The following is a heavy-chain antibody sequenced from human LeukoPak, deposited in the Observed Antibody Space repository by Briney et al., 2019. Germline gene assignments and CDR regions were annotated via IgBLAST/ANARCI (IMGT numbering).Heavy chain of an antibody. V-gene: IGHV3-48*01. CDR2: ISSSSSTI. Sequence: GGSLRLSCAASGFTFSSYSMNWVRQAPGKGLEWVSYISSSSSTIYYADSVKGRFTISRDNAKNSLYLQMNSLRAEDTAVYYCARSPGDSSSWYPTGTNWFDPWGQGTLVTVSS. D-gene: IGHD6-13*01. J-gene: IGHJ5*02. CDR1: GFTFSSYS. CDR3: ARSPGDSSSWYPTGTNWFDP.